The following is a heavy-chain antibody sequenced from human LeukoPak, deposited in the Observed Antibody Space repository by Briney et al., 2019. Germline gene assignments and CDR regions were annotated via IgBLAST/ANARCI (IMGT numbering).Heavy chain of an antibody. V-gene: IGHV4-59*01. CDR3: ARGYFTVVASYWYFDL. Sequence: SVTLSLTCTVSGGSISSYYWSWIRQPPGKGLEWIGYIYYRWSTNHNPSLKSRVTISVDTSKNQFSLKLSSVTAADTAVYYCARGYFTVVASYWYFDLWGRGTLVTVSS. CDR1: GGSISSYY. J-gene: IGHJ2*01. CDR2: IYYRWST. D-gene: IGHD4-23*01.